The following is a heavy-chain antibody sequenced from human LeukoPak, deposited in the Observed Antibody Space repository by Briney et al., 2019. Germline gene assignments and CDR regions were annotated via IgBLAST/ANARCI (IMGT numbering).Heavy chain of an antibody. CDR2: INPNSGGT. CDR1: GYTFTGYY. J-gene: IGHJ4*02. V-gene: IGHV1-2*02. CDR3: ARELYSSSWYVIPFDY. Sequence: ASVKVSCKASGYTFTGYYMHWVREAPGQGLEWMGWINPNSGGTNYAQKFQGRVTMTRDTSISTAYMELSRLRSDDTAVYYCARELYSSSWYVIPFDYWGQGTLVTVSS. D-gene: IGHD6-13*01.